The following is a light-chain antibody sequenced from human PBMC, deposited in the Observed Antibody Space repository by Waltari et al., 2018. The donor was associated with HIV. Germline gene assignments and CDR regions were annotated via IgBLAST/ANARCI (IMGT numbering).Light chain of an antibody. J-gene: IGKJ4*01. CDR1: QSVRRY. Sequence: EIVLTQSPAPLPLSPGERATPSSRASQSVRRYLAWYQQTPGQAPRLLIFESSNRATGIPARFSGSGSGTDFTLTISNLEPDDFAVYCCQHRANWPELAFGGGTTV. CDR2: ESS. V-gene: IGKV3-11*01. CDR3: QHRANWPELA.